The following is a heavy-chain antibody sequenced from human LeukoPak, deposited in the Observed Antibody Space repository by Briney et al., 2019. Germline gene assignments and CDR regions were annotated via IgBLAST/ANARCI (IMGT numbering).Heavy chain of an antibody. Sequence: KASETLSLTCAVYGGSFSGYYWSWIRQPPGKGLEWIGEINHSGSTNYDPSLKSRVTISVDTSKNQFSLKLSSVTAADTAVYYCARSSGWYHFDYWGQGTLVTVSS. V-gene: IGHV4-34*01. CDR2: INHSGST. J-gene: IGHJ4*02. CDR1: GGSFSGYY. D-gene: IGHD6-19*01. CDR3: ARSSGWYHFDY.